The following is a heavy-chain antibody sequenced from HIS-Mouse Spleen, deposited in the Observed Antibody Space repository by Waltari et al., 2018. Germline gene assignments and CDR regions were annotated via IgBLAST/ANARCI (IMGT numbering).Heavy chain of an antibody. Sequence: QVTLRESGPALVKPTQTLTLTCTFPGFSPSTSALCVSWIRQPPGKALEWLARIDWDDDKYYSTSLKTRLTISKDTSKNQVVLTMTNMDPVDTATYYCARIAEGYSSGWYAFDYWGQGTLVTVSS. CDR1: GFSPSTSALC. V-gene: IGHV2-70*15. J-gene: IGHJ4*02. CDR2: IDWDDDK. CDR3: ARIAEGYSSGWYAFDY. D-gene: IGHD6-19*01.